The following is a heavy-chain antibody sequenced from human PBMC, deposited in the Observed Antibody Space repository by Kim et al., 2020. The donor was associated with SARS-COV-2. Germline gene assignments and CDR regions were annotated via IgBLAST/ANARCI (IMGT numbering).Heavy chain of an antibody. J-gene: IGHJ3*02. V-gene: IGHV1-46*01. Sequence: KFKGRVTMTRDTSTSTVYRELSSLRSEDTAVYYCARAGNDYGDYLDAFDIWGQGTMVTVSS. CDR3: ARAGNDYGDYLDAFDI. D-gene: IGHD4-17*01.